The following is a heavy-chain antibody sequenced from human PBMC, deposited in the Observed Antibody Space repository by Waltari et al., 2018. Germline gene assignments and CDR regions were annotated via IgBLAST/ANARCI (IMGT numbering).Heavy chain of an antibody. J-gene: IGHJ4*02. D-gene: IGHD1-26*01. CDR3: ARTPWYSGSYYYFDY. CDR1: GASFHCYW. Sequence: EVQPVQSGAEVKKPGESLMIPTRESGASFHCYWSCWVRQMPGKGREWMGIIDPGDSDTRYSPSFQGQVTISADKSISTAYLQWSSLKASDTAMYYCARTPWYSGSYYYFDYWGQGTLVTVSS. CDR2: IDPGDSDT. V-gene: IGHV5-51*01.